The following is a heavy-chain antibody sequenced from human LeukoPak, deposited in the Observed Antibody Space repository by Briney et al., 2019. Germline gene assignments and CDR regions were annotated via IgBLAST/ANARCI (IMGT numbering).Heavy chain of an antibody. CDR3: ARDQITIQSARAFAY. J-gene: IGHJ4*02. CDR1: GYTFTNYG. Sequence: ASVKVSCKASGYTFTNYGISWVRQAPGQGLEWVGWISGYSGNTNYARKLQGRVTMTTDTSTNTAYMELGSLRFDDTAVYFCARDQITIQSARAFAYWGQGTLVTVSS. D-gene: IGHD3-3*01. V-gene: IGHV1-18*01. CDR2: ISGYSGNT.